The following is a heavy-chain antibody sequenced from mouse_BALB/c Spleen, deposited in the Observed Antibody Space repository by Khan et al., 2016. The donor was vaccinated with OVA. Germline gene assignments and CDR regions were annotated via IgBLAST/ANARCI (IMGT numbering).Heavy chain of an antibody. V-gene: IGHV1-4*01. J-gene: IGHJ3*01. D-gene: IGHD2-14*01. Sequence: VQLQESGAELARPGASVKMSCKASGYTFTSYTIHWIKERPGQGLEWIGYINPSNGYTNYNQKFKDKATLTTYKSSTTAYLQLSSLTSDDSAVYNGVRDGTYHRNDGWFAYWGQGTLVTVSA. CDR3: VRDGTYHRNDGWFAY. CDR2: INPSNGYT. CDR1: GYTFTSYT.